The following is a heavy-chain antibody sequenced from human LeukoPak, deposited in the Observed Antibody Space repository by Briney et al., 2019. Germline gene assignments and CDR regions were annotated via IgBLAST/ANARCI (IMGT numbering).Heavy chain of an antibody. J-gene: IGHJ4*02. D-gene: IGHD2-2*01. CDR3: ARGLTLLGYCSSTSCLMNY. CDR2: IDSDGSTT. V-gene: IGHV3-74*01. CDR1: GFTLSSYW. Sequence: PGGSLRLSCAVSGFTLSSYWMHWVRQAPGKGLAWVSRIDSDGSTTDYADSVKGRFTISRDNANNTLYLQMNSLRAEDAGVYYCARGLTLLGYCSSTSCLMNYWGQGTLVTVSS.